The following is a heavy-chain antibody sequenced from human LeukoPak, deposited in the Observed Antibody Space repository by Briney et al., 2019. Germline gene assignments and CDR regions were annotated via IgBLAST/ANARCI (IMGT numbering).Heavy chain of an antibody. V-gene: IGHV3-23*01. D-gene: IGHD2-2*01. CDR3: ARTYCSSTSCSFDY. Sequence: GGSLRLPCAASGFTFSSYAMSWVRQAPGKGLEWVSAISGSGGSTYYADSVKGRFTISRDNSKNTLYLQMNSLRAEDTAVYYCARTYCSSTSCSFDYWGQGTLVTVSS. CDR2: ISGSGGST. J-gene: IGHJ4*02. CDR1: GFTFSSYA.